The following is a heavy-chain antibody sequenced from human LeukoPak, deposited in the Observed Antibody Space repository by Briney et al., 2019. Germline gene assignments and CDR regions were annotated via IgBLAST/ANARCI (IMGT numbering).Heavy chain of an antibody. CDR2: MSGSGGST. V-gene: IGHV3-23*01. J-gene: IGHJ5*02. CDR1: GFTFSSCA. Sequence: GGSLRLSCAASGFTFSSCAMSWVRQAPGKGLEWVSAMSGSGGSTFYADSVKGRFTISRDNSKNTLYLQMSSLRTEDTAVYYCAKSPDCSRTSCYWFDPWGQGTLVTVSS. CDR3: AKSPDCSRTSCYWFDP. D-gene: IGHD2-2*01.